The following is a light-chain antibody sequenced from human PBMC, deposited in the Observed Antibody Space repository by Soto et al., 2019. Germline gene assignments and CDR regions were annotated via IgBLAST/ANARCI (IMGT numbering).Light chain of an antibody. J-gene: IGKJ1*01. CDR3: QQYGSSPRT. CDR2: GAS. CDR1: QSVSSSY. V-gene: IGKV3-20*01. Sequence: EIVLTQSPGALSLSPGERATLTCAASQSVSSSYLAWYQQKPGQAPRLLIYGASTRATGIPDRFSGSGSGTDFTLTISRLEPADFAVYYWQQYGSSPRTFGQGTKVEIK.